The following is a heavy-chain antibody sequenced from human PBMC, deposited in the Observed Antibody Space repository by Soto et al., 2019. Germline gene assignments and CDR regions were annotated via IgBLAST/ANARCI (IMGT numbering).Heavy chain of an antibody. J-gene: IGHJ4*02. Sequence: TSETLSLTFAVYSGSSSGYYWSWIRQSPGKGLEWIGEITHRGFTNYNPSLKSRVTMSADTSKNHFSLNLTSVTAADTAVYYCARFPFSTSSWSNPRYFDSWGQGTLVTGSS. D-gene: IGHD6-13*01. V-gene: IGHV4-34*01. CDR1: SGSSSGYY. CDR2: ITHRGFT. CDR3: ARFPFSTSSWSNPRYFDS.